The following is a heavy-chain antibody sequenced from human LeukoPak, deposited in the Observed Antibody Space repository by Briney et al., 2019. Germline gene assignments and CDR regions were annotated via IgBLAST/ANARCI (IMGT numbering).Heavy chain of an antibody. CDR1: GGTFSSYA. D-gene: IGHD3-3*01. J-gene: IGHJ3*02. Sequence: ASVKVSCKASGGTFSSYAISWVRQAPGQGLEWMGGIIPIFGTANYAQKFQGRVTITTDESTSTAYMELSSLRSEDTAVYYCARAHITIFGDNAFDIWGQGTMVTVSS. CDR2: IIPIFGTA. CDR3: ARAHITIFGDNAFDI. V-gene: IGHV1-69*05.